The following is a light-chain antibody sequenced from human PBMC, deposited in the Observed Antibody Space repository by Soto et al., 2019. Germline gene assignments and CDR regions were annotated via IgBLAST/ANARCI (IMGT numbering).Light chain of an antibody. CDR1: QGISNY. CDR3: QKYNSATWT. J-gene: IGKJ1*01. V-gene: IGKV1-27*01. CDR2: AAS. Sequence: DIQMTQSPSSLSASVGDRVTITCRASQGISNYLAWYQQKPGKVPKLLIYAASTWQSGVPSRFSGSGSGTDFTLTISRLQPEDVATYYCQKYNSATWTFGQGTKVEIK.